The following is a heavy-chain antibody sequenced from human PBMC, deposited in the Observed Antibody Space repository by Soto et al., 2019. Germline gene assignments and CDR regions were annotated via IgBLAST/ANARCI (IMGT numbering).Heavy chain of an antibody. D-gene: IGHD1-26*01. Sequence: QVQLVESGGDVVQPGRSLRLSCAASGFTFSSYGMHWVRQAPGKGLEWVAVISYDGSNKYYADSVKGRFTISRDNSKNTLYLQMNSLRAEDTAVYYCAKAAWELDFFDYWGQGTLVTVSS. CDR3: AKAAWELDFFDY. J-gene: IGHJ4*02. V-gene: IGHV3-30*18. CDR2: ISYDGSNK. CDR1: GFTFSSYG.